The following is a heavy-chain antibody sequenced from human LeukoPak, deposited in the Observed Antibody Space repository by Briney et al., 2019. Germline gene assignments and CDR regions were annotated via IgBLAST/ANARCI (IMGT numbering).Heavy chain of an antibody. J-gene: IGHJ4*02. CDR1: GFTFSSYG. D-gene: IGHD3-16*01. CDR2: IWYDGSNK. CDR3: ARQPIYEAYFDF. V-gene: IGHV3-33*01. Sequence: GGSLRLSCAASGFTFSSYGMHWVRQAPGKGLEWVAVIWYDGSNKYYADSVKGRFTISRNNAENSLYLQMNSLRAEDTAVYYCARQPIYEAYFDFWGQGTLVTVSS.